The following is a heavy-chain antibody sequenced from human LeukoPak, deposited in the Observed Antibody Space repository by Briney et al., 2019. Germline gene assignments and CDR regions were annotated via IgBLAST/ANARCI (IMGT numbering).Heavy chain of an antibody. Sequence: GGSLRLSCAASGFTFSNYAMTWVRQAPGKGLEWVSSISASGDRTYYTESVKGRFTVSRDNSKNTLYLQMNSLRAEDTAVYYCARTKYFDYWGQGTLVTVSS. D-gene: IGHD1-1*01. CDR3: ARTKYFDY. V-gene: IGHV3-23*01. CDR2: ISASGDRT. CDR1: GFTFSNYA. J-gene: IGHJ4*02.